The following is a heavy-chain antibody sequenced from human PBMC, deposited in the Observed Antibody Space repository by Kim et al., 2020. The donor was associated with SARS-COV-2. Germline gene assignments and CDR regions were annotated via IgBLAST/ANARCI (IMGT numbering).Heavy chain of an antibody. CDR1: GGSISSYY. J-gene: IGHJ5*02. CDR3: ARDRSTLRPLGWFDP. CDR2: IYYSGST. D-gene: IGHD3-10*01. Sequence: SETLSLTCTVSGGSISSYYWSWIRQPPGKGLEWIGYIYYSGSTNYNPSLKSRVTISVDTSKNQFSLKLSSVTAADTAVYYCARDRSTLRPLGWFDPWGQGTLVTVSS. V-gene: IGHV4-59*01.